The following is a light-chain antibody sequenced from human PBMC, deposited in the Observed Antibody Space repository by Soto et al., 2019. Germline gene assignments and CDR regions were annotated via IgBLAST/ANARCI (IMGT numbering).Light chain of an antibody. CDR2: DAS. CDR1: QSVSSY. V-gene: IGKV3-11*01. J-gene: IGKJ5*01. Sequence: EFVLKQSQAHLSLSRGERATLSCRASQSVSSYLAWYQQKPGQAPRLLVYDASNRATGIPARFSGGGSGTDFTLTISSLEPEDFTVYYCQQRSILLITFAQVGLLEVK. CDR3: QQRSILLIT.